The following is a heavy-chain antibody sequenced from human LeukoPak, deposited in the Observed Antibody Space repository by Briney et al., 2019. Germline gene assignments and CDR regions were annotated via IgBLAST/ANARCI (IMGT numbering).Heavy chain of an antibody. CDR1: GFTCSSYA. D-gene: IGHD3-10*01. CDR2: ISGSGGST. CDR3: AKDRHMVRGVINY. V-gene: IGHV3-23*01. Sequence: GGSLRLSCAASGFTCSSYAMSWLRQAPGKGLEWVSAISGSGGSTYYADSVKGRFTIARDNSKNTLYLQMNSLRAEDTAVYYCAKDRHMVRGVINYWGQGTLVTVSS. J-gene: IGHJ4*02.